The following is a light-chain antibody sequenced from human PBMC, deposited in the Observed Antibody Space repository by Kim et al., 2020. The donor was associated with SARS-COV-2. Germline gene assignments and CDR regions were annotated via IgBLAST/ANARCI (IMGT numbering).Light chain of an antibody. CDR1: QGISGA. CDR3: QQLKSYPLT. J-gene: IGKJ4*01. CDR2: ATS. Sequence: ASEGDRVIITCRASQGISGALAWYQQKSGNGPKLLIYATSTLQSGVPSRFSGSGSGTEFTLTISSLQPEDVALYYCQQLKSYPLTFGGGTKVDIK. V-gene: IGKV1-9*01.